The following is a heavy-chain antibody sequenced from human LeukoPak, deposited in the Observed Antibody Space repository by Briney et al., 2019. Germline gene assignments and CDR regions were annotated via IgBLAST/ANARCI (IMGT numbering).Heavy chain of an antibody. CDR1: GFTFSSYA. Sequence: PGGSLRLSCAASGFTFSSYAMHWVRQAPGKGLEWVAVISYDGSNKYYADSVKGRFTISRDNSKNTLYLQMNSLRAEDTAVYYCAREIGYSGLYYFDYWGQGTLVTVSS. CDR2: ISYDGSNK. J-gene: IGHJ4*02. CDR3: AREIGYSGLYYFDY. D-gene: IGHD5-12*01. V-gene: IGHV3-30*04.